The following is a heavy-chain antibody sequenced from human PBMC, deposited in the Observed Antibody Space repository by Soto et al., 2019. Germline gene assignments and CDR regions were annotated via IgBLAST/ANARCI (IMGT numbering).Heavy chain of an antibody. CDR1: GYSFTSYG. V-gene: IGHV5-51*01. CDR3: ARRGDSSGYIDY. D-gene: IGHD3-22*01. CDR2: IYPGDSDT. J-gene: IGHJ4*02. Sequence: AESLKTSCRCSGYSFTSYGIGWLGQMPRKGLEGMGIIYPGDSDTRYSPSFQGQVTISGDKSIGTGYLQWSSVKASGTAMYYCARRGDSSGYIDYWGQGILVTVSS.